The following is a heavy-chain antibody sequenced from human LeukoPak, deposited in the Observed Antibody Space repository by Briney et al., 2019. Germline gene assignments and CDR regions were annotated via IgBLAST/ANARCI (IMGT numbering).Heavy chain of an antibody. Sequence: GGSLRLSCAASGFTFGGHWMNWVRQGPGRGLEWVANIKYDGSEKYYVDSVKGRFAISRDDAKNSLSLQMNSVRAEDTAVYYCAYTNNLKYWGQGTLVTVSS. D-gene: IGHD2-8*01. J-gene: IGHJ4*02. CDR2: IKYDGSEK. V-gene: IGHV3-7*01. CDR1: GFTFGGHW. CDR3: AYTNNLKY.